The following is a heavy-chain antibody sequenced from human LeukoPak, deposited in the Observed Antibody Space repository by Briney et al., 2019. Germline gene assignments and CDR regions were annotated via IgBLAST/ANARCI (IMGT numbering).Heavy chain of an antibody. Sequence: GGSLRLSCTASGFTFINVWMTWVRQAPGKGLEWVGRIKGKSDGGTKDYAAPVKGRFTISRDDSKNTVYLQMSSLKAEDTAVYYCTTRIDYFSQKMDVWGKGTTVTVSS. CDR2: IKGKSDGGTK. CDR1: GFTFINVW. D-gene: IGHD2/OR15-2a*01. CDR3: TTRIDYFSQKMDV. V-gene: IGHV3-15*01. J-gene: IGHJ6*04.